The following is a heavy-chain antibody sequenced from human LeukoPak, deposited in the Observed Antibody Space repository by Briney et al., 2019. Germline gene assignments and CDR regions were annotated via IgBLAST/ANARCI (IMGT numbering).Heavy chain of an antibody. CDR1: GFSFSDYN. CDR2: ISYDGSNK. Sequence: GGSLRLSCAASGFSFSDYNMHWVRQAPGKGLEWVAVISYDGSNKYDADSVKGRFTISRDSAKNSLYLQMNSLRAEDTAVYYCAREAGRVGSYFPYYFDYWGQGTLVTVSS. J-gene: IGHJ4*02. D-gene: IGHD3-10*01. V-gene: IGHV3-30*03. CDR3: AREAGRVGSYFPYYFDY.